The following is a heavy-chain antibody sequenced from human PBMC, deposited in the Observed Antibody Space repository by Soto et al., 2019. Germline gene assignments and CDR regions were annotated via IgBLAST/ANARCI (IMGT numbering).Heavy chain of an antibody. CDR3: AHRGGYYERGGFYHPHFDY. V-gene: IGHV2-5*02. CDR1: GFSLSTVTVS. CDR2: IYWDDDK. D-gene: IGHD3-22*01. Sequence: SGPTLVNPTQTLTLTCTFSGFSLSTVTVSVGWLRQPPGKALEWLGLIYWDDDKRYSPSLGGRLTLTKDTSKNQVFLTMTNVDPADTATYFCAHRGGYYERGGFYHPHFDYWGQGTLVTVSS. J-gene: IGHJ4*02.